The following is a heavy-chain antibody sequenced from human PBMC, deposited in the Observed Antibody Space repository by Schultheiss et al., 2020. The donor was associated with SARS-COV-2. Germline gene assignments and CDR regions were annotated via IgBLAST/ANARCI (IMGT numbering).Heavy chain of an antibody. Sequence: SETLSLTCTVSGGSISSSSYYWGWIRQPPGKGLEWIGYIYYSGSTNYNPSLKSRVTISVDTSKNQFSLKLSSVTAADTAVYYCARGEWELLGFDYWGQGTLVTVSS. V-gene: IGHV4-61*05. CDR2: IYYSGST. CDR1: GGSISSSSYY. CDR3: ARGEWELLGFDY. D-gene: IGHD1-26*01. J-gene: IGHJ4*02.